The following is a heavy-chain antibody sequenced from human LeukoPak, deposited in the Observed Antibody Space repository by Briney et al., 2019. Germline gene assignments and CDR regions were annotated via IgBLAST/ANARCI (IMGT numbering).Heavy chain of an antibody. J-gene: IGHJ4*02. D-gene: IGHD2-15*01. CDR1: GFTFSGHW. CDR2: ITPDGNAA. CDR3: TRSGYSNGYDY. Sequence: GGSLRLSCVASGFTFSGHWMHWVRLVPGKGPMAVSRITPDGNAAAYADSVKGRFTISRDNAKNTLYLEMNSLTAEDTALYHCTRSGYSNGYDYWGQGTLVTVSS. V-gene: IGHV3-74*03.